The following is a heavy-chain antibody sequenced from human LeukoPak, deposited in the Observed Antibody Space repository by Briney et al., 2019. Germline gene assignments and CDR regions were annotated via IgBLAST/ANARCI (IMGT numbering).Heavy chain of an antibody. D-gene: IGHD5-12*01. CDR1: GYTFTSYY. Sequence: ASVKVSCKASGYTFTSYYMHWVRQAPGQGLEWMGIINPSGGSTSYAQKFQGRVTMTRDTSTGTVYMELSSLRSEDTAVYYCAREWLPQTTYYYYGMDVWGQGTTVTVSS. J-gene: IGHJ6*02. CDR2: INPSGGST. CDR3: AREWLPQTTYYYYGMDV. V-gene: IGHV1-46*01.